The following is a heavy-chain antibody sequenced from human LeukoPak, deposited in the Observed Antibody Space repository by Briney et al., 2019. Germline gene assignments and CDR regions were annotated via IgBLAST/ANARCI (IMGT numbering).Heavy chain of an antibody. CDR2: INYSGST. CDR1: GGSISNYY. D-gene: IGHD3-3*01. CDR3: ARFGGPYAFDI. Sequence: SETLSLTCTVSGGSISNYYWSWIRKPPRKGLEWNAYINYSGSTNYNPSLKSRVTISVDTSKNHLSLTLSSVTAADTAVYYCARFGGPYAFDIWGQGTMVTVSS. V-gene: IGHV4-59*01. J-gene: IGHJ3*02.